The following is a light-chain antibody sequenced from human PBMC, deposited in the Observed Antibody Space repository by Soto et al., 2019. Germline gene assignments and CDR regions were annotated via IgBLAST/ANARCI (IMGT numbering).Light chain of an antibody. V-gene: IGKV3-15*01. J-gene: IGKJ4*01. CDR2: GAS. Sequence: ERVMTQSPGHQYMPPGERATLTYRASQSVTNTLAWFQQKPGQAPRLLIYGASTRATGIPARFSGSGSGTEFTLTISSLQSEDFAAYYCQQYHAWPLTFGGGTKVDI. CDR1: QSVTNT. CDR3: QQYHAWPLT.